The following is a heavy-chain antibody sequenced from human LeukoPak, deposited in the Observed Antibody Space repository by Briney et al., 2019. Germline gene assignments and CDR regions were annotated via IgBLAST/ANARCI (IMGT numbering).Heavy chain of an antibody. CDR2: IYYSGST. D-gene: IGHD3-3*01. V-gene: IGHV4-59*01. Sequence: PSETLSLTCTVSGGSISSYYWSWIRQPPGKGLEWIGYIYYSGSTNYNPSLKSRVTISVDTSKNQFSLKLSSVTAADTAVYYCARSRYLTISYYYMDVWDKGTTVTVSS. CDR3: ARSRYLTISYYYMDV. J-gene: IGHJ6*03. CDR1: GGSISSYY.